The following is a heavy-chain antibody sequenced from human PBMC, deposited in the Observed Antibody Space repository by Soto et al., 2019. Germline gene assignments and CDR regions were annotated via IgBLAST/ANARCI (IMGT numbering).Heavy chain of an antibody. V-gene: IGHV4-39*01. Sequence: QLLESGPGLVKPSETLSLTCTVSGGSISSSSYYWGWIRQPPGKGLEWIGSIYYSGSTYYNPSLKSRVTISVDTSKNQFSLKLSSVTAADTAVYYCARHYYYDSSGQTSTSGDYYYYYGMDVWGQGTTVTVSS. CDR2: IYYSGST. J-gene: IGHJ6*02. D-gene: IGHD3-22*01. CDR1: GGSISSSSYY. CDR3: ARHYYYDSSGQTSTSGDYYYYYGMDV.